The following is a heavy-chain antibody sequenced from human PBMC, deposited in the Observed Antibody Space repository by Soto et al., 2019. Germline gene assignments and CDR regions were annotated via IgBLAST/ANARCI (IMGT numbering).Heavy chain of an antibody. D-gene: IGHD6-13*01. CDR1: GGSISSYY. CDR3: ARGSSSWYVPFTN. V-gene: IGHV4-59*01. J-gene: IGHJ4*02. CDR2: IYYSGST. Sequence: QVQLQESGPGLVKPSETLSLTCTVSGGSISSYYWSWIRQPPGKGLEWIGYIYYSGSTNYNPSLKSRVTISVDTSKNQFSRKLSSVTAADTAVYYCARGSSSWYVPFTNWGQGILVTVSS.